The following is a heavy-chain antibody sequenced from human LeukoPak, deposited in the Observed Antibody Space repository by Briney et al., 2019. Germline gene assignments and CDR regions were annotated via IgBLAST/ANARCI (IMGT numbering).Heavy chain of an antibody. V-gene: IGHV4-34*01. J-gene: IGHJ4*02. CDR1: GVSFSSYC. D-gene: IGHD3-16*02. CDR2: INHSGSP. Sequence: PSETLSLTCAASGVSFSSYCLNWVRQSPGKGLEWIGEINHSGSPDYNPSLESRVTISVDTSKNQFSKKLTSVTAANTAVYYCAGDYREKYAEIDYWGQGTLVTVSS. CDR3: AGDYREKYAEIDY.